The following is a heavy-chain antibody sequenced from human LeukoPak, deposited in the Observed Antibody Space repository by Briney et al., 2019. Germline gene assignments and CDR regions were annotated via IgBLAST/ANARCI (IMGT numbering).Heavy chain of an antibody. CDR1: GGSFSGYY. D-gene: IGHD6-19*01. CDR2: INHSGST. CDR3: ARKGQWLVYFDY. J-gene: IGHJ4*02. Sequence: PSETLSLTCAVYGGSFSGYYWSWIRQPPGKGLEWIGEINHSGSTNYNPSLKSRVTISVDTSKNQFSLKLSSVTAADTAVYYCARKGQWLVYFDYWGQGTLVTVSS. V-gene: IGHV4-34*01.